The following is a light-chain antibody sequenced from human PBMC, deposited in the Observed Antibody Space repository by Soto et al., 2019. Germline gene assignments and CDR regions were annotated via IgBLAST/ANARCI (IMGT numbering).Light chain of an antibody. CDR1: QDITNY. V-gene: IGKV1-33*01. Sequence: DIQMTQSPSSLSASVGDRVTITCQASQDITNYLNWYQQKPGKAPQLLIYDASNLETGVPSRFSGSGSGTDFTFTICSLQPEDIATYYCQQYDYLPLTFGGGTKVEIE. J-gene: IGKJ4*01. CDR2: DAS. CDR3: QQYDYLPLT.